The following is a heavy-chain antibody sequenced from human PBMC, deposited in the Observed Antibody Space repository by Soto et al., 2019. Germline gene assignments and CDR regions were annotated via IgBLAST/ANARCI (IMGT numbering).Heavy chain of an antibody. V-gene: IGHV4-59*01. CDR3: ARATKEYDPGIDV. Sequence: SSETLSLPCTVSGDSINNYYWTWIRQPPGKGLEWIGYIYDSGSTSYNPSLKSRLTISVDTSKNQFSLKLKSVTAAERDVYYCARATKEYDPGIDVGAQGNTGAVSS. J-gene: IGHJ6*02. CDR1: GDSINNYY. CDR2: IYDSGST. D-gene: IGHD1-1*01.